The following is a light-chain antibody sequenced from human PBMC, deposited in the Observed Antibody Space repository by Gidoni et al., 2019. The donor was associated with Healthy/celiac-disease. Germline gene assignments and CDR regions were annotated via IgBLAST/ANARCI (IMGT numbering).Light chain of an antibody. CDR2: GES. CDR1: QSVSSRY. CDR3: QQYGSSRT. J-gene: IGKJ1*01. V-gene: IGKV3-20*01. Sequence: DIVLTQSPGTLSLSPGERATLSGRASQSVSSRYLAWYQQKPGQAPRLLIYGESSRATGIPDRFSGSGSGTDFTLTISRLEPEDFAGYYCQQYGSSRTFGQGTKVEIK.